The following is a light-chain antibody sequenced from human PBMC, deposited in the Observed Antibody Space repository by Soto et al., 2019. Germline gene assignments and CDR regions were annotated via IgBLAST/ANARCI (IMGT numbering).Light chain of an antibody. Sequence: SYELTQPPSVSVVPGKTARITCGGNNIGSKSVHWYQQKPGQAPVLVIYYDSDRPSGIPERFSGSNSGNTATLTISRVEAGDEADYYCQVWDSSTVFGGGTKLTVL. V-gene: IGLV3-21*04. CDR1: NIGSKS. J-gene: IGLJ2*01. CDR2: YDS. CDR3: QVWDSSTV.